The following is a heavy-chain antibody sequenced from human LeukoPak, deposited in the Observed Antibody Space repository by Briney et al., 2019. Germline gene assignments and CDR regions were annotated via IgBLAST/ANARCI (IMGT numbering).Heavy chain of an antibody. D-gene: IGHD2-15*01. CDR3: ARDVGYWYFDL. CDR2: INSDGITT. V-gene: IGHV3-74*01. J-gene: IGHJ2*01. Sequence: PGGSLRLSCAASGFSLSSYWMHWVRQAPGKGLVWVSRINSDGITTIYADSVKGRFTISRDNAKNSLYLQMNSLRAEDTAVYYCARDVGYWYFDLWGRGTLVTVSS. CDR1: GFSLSSYW.